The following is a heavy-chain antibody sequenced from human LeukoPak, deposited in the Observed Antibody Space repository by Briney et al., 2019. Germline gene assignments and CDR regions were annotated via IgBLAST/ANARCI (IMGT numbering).Heavy chain of an antibody. CDR2: IYSGGST. Sequence: GGSLRLSCAAFGFTVSSNYMSWVRQAPGKGLEWVSVIYSGGSTYYADSVKGRFTISRDNSKNTLYLQMNSLGAEDTAVYYCARDFNVDTAMDYWGQGTLVTVSS. J-gene: IGHJ4*02. D-gene: IGHD5-18*01. CDR1: GFTVSSNY. V-gene: IGHV3-66*01. CDR3: ARDFNVDTAMDY.